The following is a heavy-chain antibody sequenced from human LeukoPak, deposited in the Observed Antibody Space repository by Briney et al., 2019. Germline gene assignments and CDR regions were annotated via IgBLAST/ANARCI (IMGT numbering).Heavy chain of an antibody. D-gene: IGHD6-13*01. CDR2: INHSGST. V-gene: IGHV4-34*01. CDR3: ARVVRAAAAVRFDP. CDR1: GGSFSGYY. Sequence: PSETLSLTCAVYGGSFSGYYWSWIRQPPGKGLEWIGEINHSGSTNYNPSLKSRVTISVDTSKNQFSLKLSSVTAADTAVYYCARVVRAAAAVRFDPWGQGTLVTVSS. J-gene: IGHJ5*02.